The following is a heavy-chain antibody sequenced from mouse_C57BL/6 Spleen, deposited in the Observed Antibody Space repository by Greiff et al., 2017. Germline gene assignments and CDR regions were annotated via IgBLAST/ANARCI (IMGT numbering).Heavy chain of an antibody. Sequence: VQLQQSGAELVRPGASVTLSCKASGYTFTDYEMHWVKQTPVHGLEWIGAIDPETGGTAYNQKFKGKAILTVDKSSSTAYMELRSLTSEDSAVYYCTRTFYYGSSYEGYYAMDYWGQGTSVTVSS. CDR3: TRTFYYGSSYEGYYAMDY. CDR1: GYTFTDYE. V-gene: IGHV1-15*01. D-gene: IGHD1-1*01. CDR2: IDPETGGT. J-gene: IGHJ4*01.